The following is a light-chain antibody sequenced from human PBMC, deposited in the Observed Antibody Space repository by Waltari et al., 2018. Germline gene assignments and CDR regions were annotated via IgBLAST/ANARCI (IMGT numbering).Light chain of an antibody. Sequence: QSVLTQAPSASGTPGQRGTISCPGSGSNLGRNFAFWYHLLTGMAPKLLIFRNNQRPSGVPARFSGSKSGTSASLAIRGLRSEDEADYSCAAWDDSLRGPVFGTGTKLTVL. V-gene: IGLV1-47*01. CDR3: AAWDDSLRGPV. CDR2: RNN. CDR1: GSNLGRNF. J-gene: IGLJ3*02.